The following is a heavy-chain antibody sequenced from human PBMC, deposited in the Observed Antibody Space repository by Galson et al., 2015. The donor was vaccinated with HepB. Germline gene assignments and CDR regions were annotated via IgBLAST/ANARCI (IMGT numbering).Heavy chain of an antibody. CDR1: GFTFTRYA. CDR2: ISGDGGVT. V-gene: IGHV3-23*01. J-gene: IGHJ4*02. Sequence: SLRLSCAAAGFTFTRYAITWVRQAPGKGLEFISSISGDGGVTYYTDSVKGRFTISRDNSKNTVYLQMNSLRVEDTAIYFCAKVAILGATPHYFDYWGQGILATVSS. D-gene: IGHD2-21*01. CDR3: AKVAILGATPHYFDY.